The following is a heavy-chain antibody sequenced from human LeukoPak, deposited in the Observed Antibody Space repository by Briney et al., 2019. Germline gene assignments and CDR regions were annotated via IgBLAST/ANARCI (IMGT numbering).Heavy chain of an antibody. CDR3: ASPQGRYFDWLGG. D-gene: IGHD3-9*01. CDR1: GFTFSSYA. Sequence: GGSLRLPCAASGFTFSSYAMSWVRQAPGKGLEWVSAISGSGGSTYYADSVKGRFTISGDNSKNTLYLQMNSLRAEDTAVYYCASPQGRYFDWLGGWGQGTLVTVSS. CDR2: ISGSGGST. J-gene: IGHJ4*02. V-gene: IGHV3-23*01.